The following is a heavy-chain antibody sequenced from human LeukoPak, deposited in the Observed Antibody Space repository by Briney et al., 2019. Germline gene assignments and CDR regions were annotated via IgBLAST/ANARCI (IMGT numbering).Heavy chain of an antibody. V-gene: IGHV3-53*01. CDR2: IDSSGST. J-gene: IGHJ4*02. CDR3: ARVGDDSRDFDY. D-gene: IGHD3-22*01. CDR1: GLSVSNNY. Sequence: GGSLRLSCAVSGLSVSNNYMSWVRQAPGKGLEWVSIIDSSGSTSHADSVKGRFTISRDTSKNTVYLQMNSLRAEDTAVYYCARVGDDSRDFDYWGQGSLVTVSS.